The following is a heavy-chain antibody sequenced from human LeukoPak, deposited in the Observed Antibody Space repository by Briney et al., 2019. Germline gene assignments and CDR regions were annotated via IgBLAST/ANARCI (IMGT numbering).Heavy chain of an antibody. CDR1: GFTFSSYA. D-gene: IGHD3-3*01. CDR2: TRNKANSYTT. Sequence: GGSLRLSCAASGFTFSSYAMSWVRQAPGKGLEWVGRTRNKANSYTTEYAASVKGRFTISRDDSKNSLYLQMNSLKTEDTAVYYCARSLYYDFWSGYEYYFDYWGQGTLVTVSS. J-gene: IGHJ4*02. V-gene: IGHV3-72*01. CDR3: ARSLYYDFWSGYEYYFDY.